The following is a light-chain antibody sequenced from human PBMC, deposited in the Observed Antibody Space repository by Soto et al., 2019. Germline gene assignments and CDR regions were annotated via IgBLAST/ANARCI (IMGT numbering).Light chain of an antibody. J-gene: IGKJ1*01. CDR2: GAS. CDR1: QSVSSN. Sequence: EIVMTQSPATLSVSPGERATLSCRASQSVSSNLAWYQQKPGQAPRLLIYGASTRATGIPARFSGSGSGTEFTLTISSLQSEDFAVYYCQQYNNSPSLTFGQGTKVEIK. CDR3: QQYNNSPSLT. V-gene: IGKV3-15*01.